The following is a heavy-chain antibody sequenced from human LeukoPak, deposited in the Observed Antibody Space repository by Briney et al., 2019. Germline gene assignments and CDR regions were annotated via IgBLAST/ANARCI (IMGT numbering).Heavy chain of an antibody. CDR3: AITGGSGLGGAFDI. Sequence: SETLSLTCAVSGYSISSSNWWGWIRQPPGKGLEWIGCIYYSGSIYYNPSLKSRVTMSVDTSKNQFPLKLSSVTAVDTAVYYCAITGGSGLGGAFDIWGQGTMVTVSS. J-gene: IGHJ3*02. D-gene: IGHD6-19*01. V-gene: IGHV4-28*05. CDR1: GYSISSSNW. CDR2: IYYSGSI.